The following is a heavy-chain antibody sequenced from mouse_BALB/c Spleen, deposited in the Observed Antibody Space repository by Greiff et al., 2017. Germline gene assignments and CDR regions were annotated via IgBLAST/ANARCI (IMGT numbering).Heavy chain of an antibody. V-gene: IGHV14-3*02. CDR3: ARSLYDYDVTWFAY. D-gene: IGHD2-4*01. CDR1: GFNIKDTY. CDR2: IDPANGNT. J-gene: IGHJ3*01. Sequence: VQLQQSGAELVKPGASVKLSCTASGFNIKDTYMHWVKQRPEQGLEWIGRIDPANGNTKYDPKFQGKATITADTSSNTAYLQLSSLTSEDTAVYYCARSLYDYDVTWFAYWSQGTLVTVSA.